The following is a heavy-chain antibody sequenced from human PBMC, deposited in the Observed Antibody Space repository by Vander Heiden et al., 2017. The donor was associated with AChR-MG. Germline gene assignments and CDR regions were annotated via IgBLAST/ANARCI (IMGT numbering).Heavy chain of an antibody. D-gene: IGHD3-3*02. J-gene: IGHJ4*02. CDR1: GGTFTTYA. CDR3: ARDLRLAGAISSIIDN. CDR2: IIPIFGTT. Sequence: QVQLVQSGAEVKKPGSSVTVSCKASGGTFTTYAISWVRQAPGQGLEWMGGIIPIFGTTNYAQKFQGRVTITADKSTTTAYMELSSLRSEDTAVYYCARDLRLAGAISSIIDNWGQGTLVTVSS. V-gene: IGHV1-69*06.